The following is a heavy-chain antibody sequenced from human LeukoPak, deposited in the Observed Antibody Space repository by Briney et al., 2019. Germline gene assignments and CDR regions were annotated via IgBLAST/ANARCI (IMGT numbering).Heavy chain of an antibody. J-gene: IGHJ4*02. D-gene: IGHD2-2*01. CDR1: GGSISSGGYF. Sequence: MPSQTLSLTCSVSGGSISSGGYFWNWVRQQPGKGLEWIGYIYYSGSTYYNPSLKGRVTISVDTSKNQFSLKLTSVTAADTALYYCARSLGYCGSTSCYRSGFDYWGQGTLVTVSS. CDR3: ARSLGYCGSTSCYRSGFDY. V-gene: IGHV4-31*03. CDR2: IYYSGST.